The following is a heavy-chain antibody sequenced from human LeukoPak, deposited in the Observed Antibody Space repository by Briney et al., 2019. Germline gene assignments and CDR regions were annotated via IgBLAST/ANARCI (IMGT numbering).Heavy chain of an antibody. J-gene: IGHJ6*02. CDR3: AKEVAGSAMDYYYGIDV. CDR1: GFTFDDYA. V-gene: IGHV3-43*02. CDR2: ISGDGGST. Sequence: PGGSLRLSCAASGFTFDDYAMHWVRQAPGKGLEWVSLISGDGGSTYYADSVKGRFTISRDNSKNSLYLQMNSLRTEDTALYYCAKEVAGSAMDYYYGIDVWGQGTTVTVSS. D-gene: IGHD2-15*01.